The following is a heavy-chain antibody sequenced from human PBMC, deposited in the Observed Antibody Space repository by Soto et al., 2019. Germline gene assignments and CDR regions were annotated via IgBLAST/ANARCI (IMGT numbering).Heavy chain of an antibody. J-gene: IGHJ4*02. V-gene: IGHV1-46*01. D-gene: IGHD3-3*02. CDR1: GYSFFSYY. CDR3: ARGGATIVGVIDS. CDR2: SLASGGNT. Sequence: QVQLVQSGAAVGKPGASVKVSCKASGYSFFSYYIHWVRQAPGQGLDWMGRSLASGGNTDYAQRFRGRVSMTRDTSTTNTVSLELTSLTSDDTAVYYCARGGATIVGVIDSWGQGTRVTVSS.